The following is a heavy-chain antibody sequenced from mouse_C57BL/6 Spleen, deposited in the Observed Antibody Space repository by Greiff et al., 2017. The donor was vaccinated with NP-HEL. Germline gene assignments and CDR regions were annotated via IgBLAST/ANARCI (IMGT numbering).Heavy chain of an antibody. J-gene: IGHJ2*01. V-gene: IGHV1-69*01. CDR3: ARDYGSSFDY. Sequence: VQLQQPGAELVMPGASVKLSCKASGYTFTSYWMHWVKQRPGQGLEWIGEIDPSDSYTNYNQKFKGKSTLTVDKSSSTAYMPLSSLTCEDSAVYYCARDYGSSFDYWGQGTTLTVSS. D-gene: IGHD1-1*01. CDR1: GYTFTSYW. CDR2: IDPSDSYT.